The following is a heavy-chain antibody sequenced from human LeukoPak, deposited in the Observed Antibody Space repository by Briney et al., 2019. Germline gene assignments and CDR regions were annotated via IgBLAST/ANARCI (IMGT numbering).Heavy chain of an antibody. V-gene: IGHV3-7*01. CDR3: AKVIRSGSSVPPYYYYGMDV. CDR1: GSTFSSYW. Sequence: PGGSLRLSCATSGSTFSSYWMSWVRQAPGKGLEWVANIKQDGSEQYYVDSVKGRFTISRDNAKNSLYLQMNSLRAEDTAVYHCAKVIRSGSSVPPYYYYGMDVWGQGTTVTVSS. D-gene: IGHD6-13*01. CDR2: IKQDGSEQ. J-gene: IGHJ6*02.